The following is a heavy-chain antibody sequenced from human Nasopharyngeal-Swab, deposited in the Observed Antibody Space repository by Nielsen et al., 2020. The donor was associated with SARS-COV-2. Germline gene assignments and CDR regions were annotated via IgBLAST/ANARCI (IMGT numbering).Heavy chain of an antibody. Sequence: LSLTCAASGFIFSSYGMHWVRQAPGKGLEWVAVISYDGSNKYYADSVKGRFTISRDNSKNTLYLQMNSLRAEDTAVYYCAKDRITMIVVVPDYWGQGTLVTVSS. V-gene: IGHV3-30*18. CDR2: ISYDGSNK. CDR1: GFIFSSYG. CDR3: AKDRITMIVVVPDY. J-gene: IGHJ4*02. D-gene: IGHD3-22*01.